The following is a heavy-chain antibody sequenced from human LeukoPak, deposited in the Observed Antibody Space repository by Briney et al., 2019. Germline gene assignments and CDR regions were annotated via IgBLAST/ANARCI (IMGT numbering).Heavy chain of an antibody. Sequence: PGGSLRLSCAASGFTFDDYAMEWVRQAPGKGLEWVSGISWNSGSIDYADSVKGRFTVSRDNAKNSLYLQMNSLRPEDTALYYCAKDSSSSGWSGGFDYWGQGTLVTVSS. CDR1: GFTFDDYA. J-gene: IGHJ4*02. V-gene: IGHV3-9*01. CDR2: ISWNSGSI. D-gene: IGHD6-19*01. CDR3: AKDSSSSGWSGGFDY.